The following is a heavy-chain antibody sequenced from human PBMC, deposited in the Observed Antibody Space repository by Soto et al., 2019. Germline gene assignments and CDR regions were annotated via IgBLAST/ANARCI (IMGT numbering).Heavy chain of an antibody. CDR2: IISSGSTI. D-gene: IGHD2-15*01. J-gene: IGHJ5*02. CDR3: ARDVYCSGGSCYEGDWFDP. V-gene: IGHV3-11*01. CDR1: GFTFSDYY. Sequence: QVQLVESGGGLVKPGGSLRLSCAASGFTFSDYYMSWIRQAPGKGLEWVSYIISSGSTIYYADSVKGRFTISRDNAKNSLYLKMNSLRAADTAVYYCARDVYCSGGSCYEGDWFDPWGQGTLVTVSS.